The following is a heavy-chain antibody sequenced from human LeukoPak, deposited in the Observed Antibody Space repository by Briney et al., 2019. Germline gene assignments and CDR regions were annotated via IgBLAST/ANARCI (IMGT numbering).Heavy chain of an antibody. CDR3: ARDHSSSWFGLNAFDI. Sequence: SVNVSCKASGGTFSSYAISWVRQAPGQGLEWMGRIIPILGIANYAQKFQGRVTITADKSTSTAYMELSSLRSEDTAVYYCARDHSSSWFGLNAFDIWGQGTMVTVSS. CDR2: IIPILGIA. J-gene: IGHJ3*02. CDR1: GGTFSSYA. V-gene: IGHV1-69*04. D-gene: IGHD6-13*01.